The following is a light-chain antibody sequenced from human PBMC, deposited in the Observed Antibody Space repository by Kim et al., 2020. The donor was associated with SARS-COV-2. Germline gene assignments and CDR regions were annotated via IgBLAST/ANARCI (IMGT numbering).Light chain of an antibody. CDR3: QQYTTYST. CDR1: QSISTW. CDR2: KAS. V-gene: IGKV1-5*03. J-gene: IGKJ1*01. Sequence: SASIGDGVTITCRASQSISTWLAWYQQKPGKAPKLLIYKASSLQSGVPSRFSGSGSGTEFTLTISSLQPDDFATYYCQQYTTYSTFGQGTKVDIK.